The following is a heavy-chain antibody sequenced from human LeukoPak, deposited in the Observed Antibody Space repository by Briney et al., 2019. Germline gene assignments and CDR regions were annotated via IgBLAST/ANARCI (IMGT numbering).Heavy chain of an antibody. V-gene: IGHV5-51*01. J-gene: IGHJ4*02. CDR3: ATARDRSYGGFDF. CDR2: IYPGDSDT. D-gene: IGHD3-16*01. Sequence: GESLKISCKGFGYLFSNFLISWVGQLPGKGLEWMGTIYPGDSDTRYSPSFHGQVTISADKSISTTYLQWSSLKASDTAMYYCATARDRSYGGFDFWGQGTLVTVSS. CDR1: GYLFSNFL.